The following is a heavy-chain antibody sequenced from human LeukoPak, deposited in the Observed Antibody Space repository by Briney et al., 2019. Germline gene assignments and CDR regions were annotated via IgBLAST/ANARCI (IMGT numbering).Heavy chain of an antibody. V-gene: IGHV4-39*07. CDR3: ARGKTIFGATTVWHDAFDI. D-gene: IGHD3-3*01. Sequence: SETLSLTCTVSGGSISSSSYYWGWIRQPPGKGLEWIGSIYYSGSTYYNPSLKSRVTISVDTSKNQFSLKLSSVTAADTAVYYCARGKTIFGATTVWHDAFDIWGQGTMVTVSS. CDR2: IYYSGST. CDR1: GGSISSSSYY. J-gene: IGHJ3*02.